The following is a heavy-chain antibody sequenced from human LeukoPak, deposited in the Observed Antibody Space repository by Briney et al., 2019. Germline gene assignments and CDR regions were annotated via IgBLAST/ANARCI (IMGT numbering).Heavy chain of an antibody. J-gene: IGHJ4*02. CDR1: GFTFSSYS. Sequence: GGSLRLSCAASGFTFSSYSMNWVRQAPGKGLEWVSGISGNGDNTYYADSVKGRFTISRDNSKNTLYVQVNSLGTEDTAAYYCAKGSYYDSSGSFYFDYWGQGTLVTVSS. D-gene: IGHD3-22*01. V-gene: IGHV3-23*01. CDR3: AKGSYYDSSGSFYFDY. CDR2: ISGNGDNT.